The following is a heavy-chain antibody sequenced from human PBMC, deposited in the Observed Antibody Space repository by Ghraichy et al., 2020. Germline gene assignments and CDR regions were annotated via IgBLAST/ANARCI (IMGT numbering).Heavy chain of an antibody. CDR1: GGSINSVGYY. Sequence: SETLSLTCTVSGGSINSVGYYWSWIRQHPEKGLEWIGYIYYSGSTYYNPSLKSRITISLDTSENHFSLKLTSVTAADTAVYYCARDGRVAGTTLDYWGQGTLVTVSS. CDR3: ARDGRVAGTTLDY. CDR2: IYYSGST. D-gene: IGHD6-19*01. J-gene: IGHJ4*02. V-gene: IGHV4-31*03.